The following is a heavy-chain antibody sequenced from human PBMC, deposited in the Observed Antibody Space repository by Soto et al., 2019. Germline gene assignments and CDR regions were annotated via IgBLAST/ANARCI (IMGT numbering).Heavy chain of an antibody. Sequence: SVKVSCKASGVTFSSNPISWMRQAPGQGLEWVGGTIPTFGAGSYAQRFQGRVTITADKSTNRAYMELSNLPPEHTAVYCCARPQSNGYNRYFDSWGQGTLLTVSS. D-gene: IGHD3-16*02. CDR1: GVTFSSNP. CDR3: ARPQSNGYNRYFDS. CDR2: TIPTFGAG. V-gene: IGHV1-69*06. J-gene: IGHJ4*02.